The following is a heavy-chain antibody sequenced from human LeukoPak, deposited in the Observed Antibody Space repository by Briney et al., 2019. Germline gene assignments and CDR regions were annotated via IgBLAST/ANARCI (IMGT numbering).Heavy chain of an antibody. CDR1: GGSISSYY. CDR3: ARYFDWLSPGLNYYYYMDV. CDR2: IYYSGST. J-gene: IGHJ6*03. D-gene: IGHD3-9*01. Sequence: ASETLSLTCTVSGGSISSYYWSWIRQPPGKGLEWIGYIYYSGSTNYNPSLKSRVTISVDTSKNQFSLKLSSVTAADTAVYYCARYFDWLSPGLNYYYYMDVWGKGTTVTISS. V-gene: IGHV4-59*12.